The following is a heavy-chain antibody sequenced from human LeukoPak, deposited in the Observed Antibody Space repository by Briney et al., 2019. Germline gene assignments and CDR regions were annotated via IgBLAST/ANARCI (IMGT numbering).Heavy chain of an antibody. CDR3: ASLGYYYDSSGYSDY. J-gene: IGHJ4*02. Sequence: ASVKVSCKASGGTFSSYAISWVRQAPGQGLERMGGIIPIFGTANYAQKFQGRVTITADKSTSTAYMELSSLRSEDTAVYYCASLGYYYDSSGYSDYWGQGTLVTVSS. CDR2: IIPIFGTA. CDR1: GGTFSSYA. V-gene: IGHV1-69*06. D-gene: IGHD3-22*01.